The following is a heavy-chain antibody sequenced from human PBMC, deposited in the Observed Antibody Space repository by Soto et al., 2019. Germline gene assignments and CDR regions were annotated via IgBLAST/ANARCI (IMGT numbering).Heavy chain of an antibody. CDR1: GFTFSSYA. CDR3: VKDENELSSWIHYYYYGMDV. CDR2: ISSNGGST. Sequence: VGSLRLSCSASGFTFSSYAMHWVRQAPGKGLEYVSAISSNGGSTYYADSVKGRFTISRDNSKNTLYLQMSSLRAEDTAVYYCVKDENELSSWIHYYYYGMDVWGQGTTVTVSS. J-gene: IGHJ6*02. D-gene: IGHD2-15*01. V-gene: IGHV3-64D*06.